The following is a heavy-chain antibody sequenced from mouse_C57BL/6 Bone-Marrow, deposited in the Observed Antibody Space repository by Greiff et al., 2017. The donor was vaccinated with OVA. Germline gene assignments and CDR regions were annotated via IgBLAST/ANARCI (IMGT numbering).Heavy chain of an antibody. J-gene: IGHJ2*01. Sequence: VQLKQSGPVLVKPGASVKMSCKASGYTFTDYYMNWVKQSHGKSLEWIGVINPYNGGTSYNQKFKGKATLTVDKSSSTAYMELNSLTSEDSAVYYCARRDYHDCDDWGQGTTLTVSS. CDR2: INPYNGGT. D-gene: IGHD1-1*01. CDR3: ARRDYHDCDD. CDR1: GYTFTDYY. V-gene: IGHV1-19*01.